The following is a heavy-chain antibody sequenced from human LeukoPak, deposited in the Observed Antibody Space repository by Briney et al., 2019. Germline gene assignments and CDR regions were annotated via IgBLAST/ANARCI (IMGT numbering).Heavy chain of an antibody. CDR3: ARGLGYCSGGSCYKQFDY. CDR1: GGTFRSYA. CDR2: IIPIFGTA. V-gene: IGHV1-69*13. D-gene: IGHD2-15*01. Sequence: SVKVSCKASGGTFRSYAISWVRQAPGQGLEWMGGIIPIFGTANYAQKFQGRVTITADESTSTAYMELSSLRSEDSAVYYCARGLGYCSGGSCYKQFDYWGQGTLVTVSS. J-gene: IGHJ4*02.